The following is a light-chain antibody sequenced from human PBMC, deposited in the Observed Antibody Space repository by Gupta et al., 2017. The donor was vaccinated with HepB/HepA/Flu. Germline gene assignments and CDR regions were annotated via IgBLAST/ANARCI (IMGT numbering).Light chain of an antibody. CDR1: SSDIGTYNH. CDR3: CSYTTSDTLL. CDR2: KVS. V-gene: IGLV2-18*02. Sequence: QSALTQPPSVSGSPGQSVTISCTGTSSDIGTYNHVSWYQQPPGTAPKLMIYKVSNRPSGVPDRFSGSKSGNTASLTISGLQTGDEADYYCCSYTTSDTLLFGGGTKLTVL. J-gene: IGLJ3*02.